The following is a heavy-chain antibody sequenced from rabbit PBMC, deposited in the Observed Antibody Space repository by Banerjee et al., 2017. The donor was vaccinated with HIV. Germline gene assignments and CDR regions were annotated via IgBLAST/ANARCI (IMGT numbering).Heavy chain of an antibody. D-gene: IGHD6-1*01. CDR2: IYAGNSVGT. CDR1: GFSFSSSYY. J-gene: IGHJ6*01. V-gene: IGHV1S40*01. Sequence: QSLEESGGDLVKPGASLTLTCTASGFSFSSSYYMCWVRQAPGKGLEWIACIYAGNSVGTYYASWAKGRFTISKTSSTTVTLQMTSLTAADTATYFCARESYGGDAYAAGTFALWGQGTLVTVS. CDR3: ARESYGGDAYAAGTFAL.